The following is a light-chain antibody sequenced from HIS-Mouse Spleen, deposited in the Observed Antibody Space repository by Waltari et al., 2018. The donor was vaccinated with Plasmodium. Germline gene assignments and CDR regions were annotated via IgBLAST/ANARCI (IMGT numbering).Light chain of an antibody. CDR2: WAS. Sequence: DIVMTQSPDSLAVSLGERATINCKSSQSVLYSSNNKNYLAWYRQKPGQPPKLLIYWASTRESGVPDRFSGSGSGTDFTLTISSLQAEDVAVYYCQQYYSTLTWTFGQGTKVEIK. J-gene: IGKJ1*01. CDR1: QSVLYSSNNKNY. CDR3: QQYYSTLTWT. V-gene: IGKV4-1*01.